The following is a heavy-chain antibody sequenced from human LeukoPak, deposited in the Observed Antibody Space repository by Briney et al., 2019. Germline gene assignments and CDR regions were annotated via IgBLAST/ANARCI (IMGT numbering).Heavy chain of an antibody. D-gene: IGHD3-22*01. CDR2: ISAYNGNT. CDR3: ARGSSLPHDSSGVLRGEDY. V-gene: IGHV1-18*01. J-gene: IGHJ4*02. Sequence: ASVKVSCKASGYTFTSYGISWVRQAPGQGLEWMGWISAYNGNTNYAQKLQGRVTMTTDTSTSTAYMELRSLRSDDTAVYYCARGSSLPHDSSGVLRGEDYWGQGTLVTVSS. CDR1: GYTFTSYG.